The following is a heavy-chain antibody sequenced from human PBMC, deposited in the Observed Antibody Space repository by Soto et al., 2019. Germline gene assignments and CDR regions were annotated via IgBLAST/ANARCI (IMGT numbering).Heavy chain of an antibody. D-gene: IGHD2-15*01. J-gene: IGHJ6*02. Sequence: SETLSLTRSVAGGSSSSKSYSWGWIRQPPGKGLEWIGTFYYSENTYYNPSLKSRVTISVDTSKNQFSLKLSSVTAADTAVYYCAKLAGYCSGNSCHGDYAMDVWGQGTTVTVSS. CDR3: AKLAGYCSGNSCHGDYAMDV. CDR2: FYYSENT. CDR1: GGSSSSKSYS. V-gene: IGHV4-39*01.